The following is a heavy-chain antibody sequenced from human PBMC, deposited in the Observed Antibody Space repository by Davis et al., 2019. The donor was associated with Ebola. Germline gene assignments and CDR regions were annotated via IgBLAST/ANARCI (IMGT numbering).Heavy chain of an antibody. CDR3: ARDRYYTIDV. J-gene: IGHJ6*02. CDR2: ISSSSSYI. V-gene: IGHV3-21*01. D-gene: IGHD3-10*01. Sequence: PGGSLRLSCAASGFTFRSQWMHWVRQAPGKGLEWVSSISSSSSYIYYADSVKGRFTISRDNAKNSLYLQMNSLRAEDTAVYYCARDRYYTIDVWGQGTTVTVSS. CDR1: GFTFRSQW.